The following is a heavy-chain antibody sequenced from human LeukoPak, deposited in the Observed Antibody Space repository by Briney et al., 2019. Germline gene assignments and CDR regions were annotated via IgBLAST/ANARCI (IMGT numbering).Heavy chain of an antibody. J-gene: IGHJ6*03. V-gene: IGHV1-8*01. D-gene: IGHD6-13*01. CDR2: MNPNSGNT. Sequence: ASVKVSCKASGYTFTSYDINWVRQATGQGLEWMGWMNPNSGNTGYAQKFQGRVTMTRNTSISTAYMELSGLRSEDTAVYYCARGDTSSSWYPDYYYYYMDVWGKGTTVTVSS. CDR1: GYTFTSYD. CDR3: ARGDTSSSWYPDYYYYYMDV.